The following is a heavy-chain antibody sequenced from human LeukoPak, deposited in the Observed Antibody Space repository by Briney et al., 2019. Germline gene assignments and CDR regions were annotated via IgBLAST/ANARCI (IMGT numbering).Heavy chain of an antibody. CDR1: GYSISSGYY. CDR3: AREWKSYYDSSGYYYGSWFDP. J-gene: IGHJ5*02. V-gene: IGHV4-38-2*02. Sequence: PSETLSLTCTVSGYSISSGYYWGWIRQPPGKGLEWIGSIYHSGSTYYNPSLKSRVTISVDTSKNQFSLKLSSVTAADTAVYYCAREWKSYYDSSGYYYGSWFDPWGQGTLVTVSS. CDR2: IYHSGST. D-gene: IGHD3-22*01.